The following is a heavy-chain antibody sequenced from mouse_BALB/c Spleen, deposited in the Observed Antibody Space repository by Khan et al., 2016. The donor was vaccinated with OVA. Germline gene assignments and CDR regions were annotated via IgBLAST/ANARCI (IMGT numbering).Heavy chain of an antibody. CDR3: VRSCACDRYDGYCDD. V-gene: IGHV1-7*01. Sequence: VQLQESGAELAKPGASVTLSCKASGYTITSYYMHWVKQRPGQGLEWIGDINPCNGNTNYNQKFKDKATLTADKSSIPAYMHLTSLTSEDPAVYYCVRSCACDRYDGYCDDWGAGTTVTVSS. J-gene: IGHJ1*01. D-gene: IGHD2-14*01. CDR2: INPCNGNT. CDR1: GYTITSYY.